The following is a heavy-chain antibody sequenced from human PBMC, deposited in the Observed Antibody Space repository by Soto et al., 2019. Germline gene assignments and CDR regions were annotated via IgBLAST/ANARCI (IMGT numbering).Heavy chain of an antibody. CDR2: INPSGGST. V-gene: IGHV1-46*01. J-gene: IGHJ6*02. CDR1: GYTFTSYD. CDR3: ASCRGPSEYYYVMDV. D-gene: IGHD3-16*01. Sequence: GASVKVSCKASGYTFTSYDINWVRQAPGQGLEWMGIINPSGGSTSYAQKFQGRVTMTRDTSTSTVYRELGSLRYEDTAVYYCASCRGPSEYYYVMDVWCQGTTVTVSS.